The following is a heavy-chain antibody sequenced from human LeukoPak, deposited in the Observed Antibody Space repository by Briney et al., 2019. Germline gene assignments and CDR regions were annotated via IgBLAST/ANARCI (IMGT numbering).Heavy chain of an antibody. Sequence: SETLSLTCTVSGGSISSSSYYWGWIRQPPGKGLEWIGSIYYSGSTYYNPSLKSRVTISVDTSKNQFSLKLSSVTAADTAVYYCARITSGSYPDYWGQGTLVTVSS. D-gene: IGHD1-26*01. CDR2: IYYSGST. CDR1: GGSISSSSYY. J-gene: IGHJ4*02. V-gene: IGHV4-39*07. CDR3: ARITSGSYPDY.